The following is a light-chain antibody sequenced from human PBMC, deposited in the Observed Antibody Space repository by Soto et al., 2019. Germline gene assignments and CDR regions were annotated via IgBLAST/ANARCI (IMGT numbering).Light chain of an antibody. Sequence: EIVLTQSPATLSVSPGERATLSCRASQTVLTNLAWYQQKPGQAPRLLIYGASNRATGIPDRFSGSGSGTDFTLTISRLEPEDFAVYYCQQYGSSGTFGQGNKVDI. CDR3: QQYGSSGT. J-gene: IGKJ1*01. V-gene: IGKV3-20*01. CDR1: QTVLTN. CDR2: GAS.